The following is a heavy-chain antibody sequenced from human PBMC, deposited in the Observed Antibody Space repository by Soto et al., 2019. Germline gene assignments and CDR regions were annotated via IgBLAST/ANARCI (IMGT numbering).Heavy chain of an antibody. CDR3: AKEWVYDTSGWSFDY. J-gene: IGHJ4*02. CDR2: ISDDGSNK. D-gene: IGHD3-22*01. V-gene: IGHV3-30*18. Sequence: SLRLSCAASGFTFSSYGMHWVRQAPGKGLEWVAVISDDGSNKYYADSLKGRFIISRDNSKNTLYLQMNSLRAEDTAVYYCAKEWVYDTSGWSFDYWGQGTLVTVSS. CDR1: GFTFSSYG.